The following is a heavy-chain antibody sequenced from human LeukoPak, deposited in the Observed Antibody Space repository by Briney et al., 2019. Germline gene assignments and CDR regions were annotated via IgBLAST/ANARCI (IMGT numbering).Heavy chain of an antibody. D-gene: IGHD3-9*01. V-gene: IGHV4-31*03. J-gene: IGHJ4*02. CDR3: ARAGDFDNLDY. Sequence: SETLSLTCTVSGGSISSGGYSWSWIRQHPGKGLEWIGNIYYSGSTYYNPSLKSRVTISVDTSKNQFSLKLSSVTAADTAVYYCARAGDFDNLDYWGQGTLVTVSS. CDR2: IYYSGST. CDR1: GGSISSGGYS.